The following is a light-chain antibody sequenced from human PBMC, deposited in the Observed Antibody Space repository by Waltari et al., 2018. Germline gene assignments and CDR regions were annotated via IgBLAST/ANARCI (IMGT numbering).Light chain of an antibody. CDR1: QSVSRA. J-gene: IGKJ1*01. CDR2: GAS. Sequence: IVWTRSPATLALSLVDRATLSCRASQSVSRALAWYQQKAGQAPRLLLYGASARATGSPDRFSGSGSGTDFSLTISRLEPDDFAVYYCQHYLRLPVPFGQGTTVEI. CDR3: QHYLRLPVP. V-gene: IGKV3-20*01.